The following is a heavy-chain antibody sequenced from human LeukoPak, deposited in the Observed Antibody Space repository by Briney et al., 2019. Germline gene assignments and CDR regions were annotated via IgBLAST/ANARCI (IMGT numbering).Heavy chain of an antibody. J-gene: IGHJ4*02. CDR1: GYTFTGYY. CDR3: ARSLLLWFGED. CDR2: INPNSGGT. D-gene: IGHD3-10*01. Sequence: ASVKVSCKASGYTFTGYYMHWVRQAPAQGLEWMGRINPNSGGTNYAQKFQSRVTMTRDTSISTAYMELSRLRSDDTAVYYCARSLLLWFGEDWGQGTLVTVSS. V-gene: IGHV1-2*06.